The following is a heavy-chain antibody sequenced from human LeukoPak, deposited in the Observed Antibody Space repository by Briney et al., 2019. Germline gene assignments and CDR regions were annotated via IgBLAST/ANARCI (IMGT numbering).Heavy chain of an antibody. J-gene: IGHJ6*02. CDR3: ARVQVTGTTGYYYYGMDV. CDR2: IWYDGSNK. Sequence: GGSLRLSCAASGFTFSSYGMHWVRQAPGKGLEWVAVIWYDGSNKYYADSVKGRLTISRDNSKNTLYLQMNSLRAEDTAVYYCARVQVTGTTGYYYYGMDVWGQGTTVTVSS. D-gene: IGHD1-7*01. V-gene: IGHV3-33*01. CDR1: GFTFSSYG.